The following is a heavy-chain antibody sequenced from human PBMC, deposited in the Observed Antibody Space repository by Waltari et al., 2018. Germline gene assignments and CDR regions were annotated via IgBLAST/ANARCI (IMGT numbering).Heavy chain of an antibody. CDR2: IYPGDSET. CDR3: ARRFPSFYGMDV. Sequence: VQLVESGGGVVQPGRSLRLSCKGSGYSFTNYWIAWVRQMPGKGLEWMGIIYPGDSETRYSPSFQGQVTISADKSISTAYLQWSSLKASDTAMYYCARRFPSFYGMDVWGQGTTVTVSS. CDR1: GYSFTNYW. J-gene: IGHJ6*02. V-gene: IGHV5-51*01.